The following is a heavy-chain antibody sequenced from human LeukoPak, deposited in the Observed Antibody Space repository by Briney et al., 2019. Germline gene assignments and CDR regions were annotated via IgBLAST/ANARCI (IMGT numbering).Heavy chain of an antibody. Sequence: GASVKVSCKASGYTFTSYGISWVRQAPGQGLEWMGWINAYNGNTNYAQKLQGRVTMTTDTSTSTAYMELRSLRSDDTAVYYCARRTMTAVTKGYYYMDVWGKGTTVTVSS. J-gene: IGHJ6*03. CDR3: ARRTMTAVTKGYYYMDV. D-gene: IGHD4-11*01. V-gene: IGHV1-18*01. CDR2: INAYNGNT. CDR1: GYTFTSYG.